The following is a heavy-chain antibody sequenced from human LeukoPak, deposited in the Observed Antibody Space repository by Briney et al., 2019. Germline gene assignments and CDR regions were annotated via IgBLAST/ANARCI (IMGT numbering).Heavy chain of an antibody. Sequence: SETLSLTCTVSGGSISSYYWSWIRQPAGKGLEWIGRIYISGSTYYNPSLKSRVTISVDTSKNQFSLKLSSVTAADTAVYYCARQGLDFYSDPEYYFDYWGQGTLVTVSS. D-gene: IGHD1-26*01. CDR2: IYISGST. V-gene: IGHV4-4*07. CDR1: GGSISSYY. J-gene: IGHJ4*02. CDR3: ARQGLDFYSDPEYYFDY.